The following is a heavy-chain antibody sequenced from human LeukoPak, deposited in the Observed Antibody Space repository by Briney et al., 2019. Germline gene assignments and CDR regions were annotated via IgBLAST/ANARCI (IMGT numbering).Heavy chain of an antibody. D-gene: IGHD3-22*01. V-gene: IGHV4-59*01. J-gene: IGHJ3*02. CDR3: ARAALYYDGSGPFGGYAFDI. CDR2: IYYSGST. CDR1: GGSISSYY. Sequence: SETLSLTCTVSGGSISSYYWSWIRQPPGKGLEWIGYIYYSGSTNYNPSLKSRVTISVDTSKNQFSLKLSSVTAADTAVYYCARAALYYDGSGPFGGYAFDIWGQGTMVTVSS.